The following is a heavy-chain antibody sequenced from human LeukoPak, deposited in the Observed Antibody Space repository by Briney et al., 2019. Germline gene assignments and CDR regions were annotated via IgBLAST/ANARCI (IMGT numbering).Heavy chain of an antibody. CDR3: AREGGPPGRYLSRNYYYYYMDV. CDR1: GGSISSSNYY. D-gene: IGHD3-10*01. Sequence: PSETLSLTCTVSGGSISSSNYYWGWIRQPPGKGLEWIGEINHSGSTNYNPSLKSRVTISVDTSKNQFSLKLSSVTAADTAVYYCAREGGPPGRYLSRNYYYYYMDVWGKGTTVTISS. CDR2: INHSGST. V-gene: IGHV4-39*07. J-gene: IGHJ6*03.